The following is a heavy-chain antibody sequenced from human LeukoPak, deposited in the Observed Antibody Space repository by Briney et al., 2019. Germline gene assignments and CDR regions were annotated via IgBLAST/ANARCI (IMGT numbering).Heavy chain of an antibody. CDR1: GGSVSSSSNY. J-gene: IGHJ6*03. V-gene: IGHV4-39*01. D-gene: IGHD3-10*01. CDR3: ARHARGGTPALGYYYYYMDV. Sequence: SETLSLTCSVSGGSVSSSSNYWGCIRQPPGKGLEWIGNIYYSGNTYYNPSLKSRVTISVDTSKNQFSLKLSSVTAADTAVYFCARHARGGTPALGYYYYYMDVWGKGTTVTVSS. CDR2: IYYSGNT.